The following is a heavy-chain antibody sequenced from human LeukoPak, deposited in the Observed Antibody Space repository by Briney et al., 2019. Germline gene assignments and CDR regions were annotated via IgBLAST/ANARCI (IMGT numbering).Heavy chain of an antibody. CDR3: VKSGGYGLIDY. V-gene: IGHV4-39*01. CDR1: GGSISSSSYY. D-gene: IGHD6-19*01. CDR2: IYYSGST. Sequence: ASETLSLTCTVSGGSISSSSYYWGWIRQPPGKGLEWIGSIYYSGSTYYNPSLKSRVTISVDTSKNQFSLKLSSVTAADTAMYYCVKSGGYGLIDYWGQGTLVTVSS. J-gene: IGHJ4*02.